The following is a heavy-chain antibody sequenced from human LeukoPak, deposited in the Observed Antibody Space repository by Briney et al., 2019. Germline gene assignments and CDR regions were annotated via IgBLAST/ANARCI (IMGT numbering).Heavy chain of an antibody. Sequence: GGSLRLSCAVSGFTFRTYLMTWVRQAPGKGLEWVASINEDGSEKYYVDSVEGRFTISRDNAENSLFLQMNSLRAEDTSVYYCVRGHHHLRVWGQGTTVTVSS. CDR3: VRGHHHLRV. J-gene: IGHJ6*02. CDR2: INEDGSEK. D-gene: IGHD1-14*01. CDR1: GFTFRTYL. V-gene: IGHV3-7*04.